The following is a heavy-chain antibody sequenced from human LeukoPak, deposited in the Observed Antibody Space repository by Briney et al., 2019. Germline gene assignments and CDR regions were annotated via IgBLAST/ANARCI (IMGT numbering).Heavy chain of an antibody. Sequence: ASVKVSCKASGYIFASYGISWVRQAPGQGLEWLGWISAYNGDTKYAQHLQGRVTLTTDTSTGTAYMELRSLTADDTALYYCARDTALTITPGGPDYWGRGTLITVSS. CDR1: GYIFASYG. CDR2: ISAYNGDT. V-gene: IGHV1-18*01. D-gene: IGHD2-8*02. J-gene: IGHJ4*02. CDR3: ARDTALTITPGGPDY.